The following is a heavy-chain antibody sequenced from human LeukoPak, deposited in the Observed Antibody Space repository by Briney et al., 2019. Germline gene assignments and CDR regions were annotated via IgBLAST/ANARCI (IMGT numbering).Heavy chain of an antibody. CDR1: GCTFISYR. D-gene: IGHD3-22*01. CDR2: ISSSSSYI. Sequence: GGSVRLSCAACGCTFISYRMNWVGQAPGKGLEWVSSISSSSSYIYYADSVRGRFTIPRDDPTNSLYLQMNSLRPEAPPVYYCARDFTSVNHYNSMGYYYVSTLAFDIWGQGTMVTVSS. CDR3: ARDFTSVNHYNSMGYYYVSTLAFDI. J-gene: IGHJ3*02. V-gene: IGHV3-21*01.